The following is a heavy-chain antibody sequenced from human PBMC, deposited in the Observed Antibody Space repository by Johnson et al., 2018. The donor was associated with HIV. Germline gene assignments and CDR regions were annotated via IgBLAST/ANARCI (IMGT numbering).Heavy chain of an antibody. V-gene: IGHV3-30-3*01. CDR2: ISYDGSNK. CDR1: GFTLSSYA. J-gene: IGHJ3*02. D-gene: IGHD6-19*01. Sequence: QVQLVESGGGVVQPGRSLRLSCAASGFTLSSYAMHWVRQAPGKGLEWVAVISYDGSNKYYADSVKGRFTISRDNSKNTLYLQMNSRRAEDRAVYYCARDRSSGLDGRVDAFDIWGQGTMVTVSS. CDR3: ARDRSSGLDGRVDAFDI.